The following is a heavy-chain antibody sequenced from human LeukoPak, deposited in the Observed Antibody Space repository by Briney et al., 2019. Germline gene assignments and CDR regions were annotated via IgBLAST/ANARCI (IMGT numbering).Heavy chain of an antibody. J-gene: IGHJ4*02. CDR3: ARDHFYYGPGSYSDY. D-gene: IGHD3-10*01. V-gene: IGHV4-34*01. CDR2: INHSGST. CDR1: GGSFSGYY. Sequence: PSETLSLTCAVYGGSFSGYYWSWIRQPPGKGLEWIGEINHSGSTNYNPSLKSRVTISVDTSKNQFPLKLSSVTAADTAVYYCARDHFYYGPGSYSDYWGQGTLVTVSS.